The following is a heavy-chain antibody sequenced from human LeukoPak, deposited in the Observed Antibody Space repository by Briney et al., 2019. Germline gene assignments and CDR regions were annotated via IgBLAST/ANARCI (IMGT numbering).Heavy chain of an antibody. Sequence: GGSLRLSCAASGFTFDDYAMHWVRQAPGKGLEWVSGISWNSGSIGYADSVKGRFTISRDNAKNSLYLQMNSLRAEDTALYYCAKGVTIFGVVRPGGLEYYFHYWGQGTLVTVSS. CDR3: AKGVTIFGVVRPGGLEYYFHY. CDR1: GFTFDDYA. V-gene: IGHV3-9*01. J-gene: IGHJ4*02. CDR2: ISWNSGSI. D-gene: IGHD3-3*01.